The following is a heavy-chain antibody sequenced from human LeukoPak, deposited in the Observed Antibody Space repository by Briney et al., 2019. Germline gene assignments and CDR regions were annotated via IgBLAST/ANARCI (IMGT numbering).Heavy chain of an antibody. D-gene: IGHD3-3*01. CDR3: ARLGAEPTYYDFWSGYSSFYFDY. CDR1: GGSTSSGNYY. J-gene: IGHJ4*02. V-gene: IGHV4-39*02. Sequence: SETLSLTCTVSGGSTSSGNYYWGWIRQPPGKGLEWIGGISSSGNTYYNPSLKSRITISIDTSKNHFSLKLSSVSAADTAVYYCARLGAEPTYYDFWSGYSSFYFDYWGQGTLVTVSS. CDR2: ISSSGNT.